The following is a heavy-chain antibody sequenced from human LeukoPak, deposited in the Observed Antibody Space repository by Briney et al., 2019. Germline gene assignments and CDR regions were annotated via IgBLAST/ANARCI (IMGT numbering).Heavy chain of an antibody. D-gene: IGHD2-8*01. J-gene: IGHJ4*02. V-gene: IGHV5-51*01. CDR2: IYPGDSDT. CDR3: ARRVGYCTNGVCSHFDY. Sequence: GESLKISCKGSGYSFTSYWIGWVRQMPGKGLEWMGIIYPGDSDTRYSPSFQGQVTISADKSISTAYLQWSSLKASDTAMYYCARRVGYCTNGVCSHFDYWGQGTLVTVSS. CDR1: GYSFTSYW.